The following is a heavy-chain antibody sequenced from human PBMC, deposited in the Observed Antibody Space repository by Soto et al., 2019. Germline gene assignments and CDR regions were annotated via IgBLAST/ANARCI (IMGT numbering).Heavy chain of an antibody. CDR1: GGTFYTYA. J-gene: IGHJ4*02. D-gene: IGHD3-10*01. CDR3: ARDVSVMTSVFGF. Sequence: QVHLVQSGAEVKRPGSSVRVSCRASGGTFYTYAFTWVRQAPGQGLEWMGGITPMIGTTKYAQKFHGRVTFWADESASTAYMELSNLRSDDKAGYYCARDVSVMTSVFGFWGQGTLITVSS. V-gene: IGHV1-69*01. CDR2: ITPMIGTT.